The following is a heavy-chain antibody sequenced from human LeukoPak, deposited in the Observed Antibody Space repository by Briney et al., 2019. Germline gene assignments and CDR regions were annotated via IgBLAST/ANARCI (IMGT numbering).Heavy chain of an antibody. J-gene: IGHJ4*02. V-gene: IGHV4-59*01. D-gene: IGHD5-18*01. CDR1: GGSISSYY. Sequence: SETLPLTCTVSGGSISSYYWSWIRQPPGKGLEWIGYIYYSGSTNYNPSLKSRVTISVDTSKNQFSLKLSSVTAADTAVYYCARESRGYSYGAYFDYWGQGTLVTVSS. CDR3: ARESRGYSYGAYFDY. CDR2: IYYSGST.